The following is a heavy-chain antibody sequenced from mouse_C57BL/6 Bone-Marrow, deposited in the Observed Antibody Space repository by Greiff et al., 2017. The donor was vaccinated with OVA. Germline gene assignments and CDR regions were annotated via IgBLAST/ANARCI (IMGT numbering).Heavy chain of an antibody. J-gene: IGHJ3*01. V-gene: IGHV1-54*01. CDR2: INPGSGGT. CDR1: GYAFTNYL. Sequence: SGAELVRPGTSVKVSCKASGYAFTNYLIEWVKQRPGQGLEWIGVINPGSGGTNYNEKFKGKATLTADKSSSTAYMQLSSLTSEDSAVYFCARSRGYGNYAWFAYWGQGTLVTVSA. D-gene: IGHD2-1*01. CDR3: ARSRGYGNYAWFAY.